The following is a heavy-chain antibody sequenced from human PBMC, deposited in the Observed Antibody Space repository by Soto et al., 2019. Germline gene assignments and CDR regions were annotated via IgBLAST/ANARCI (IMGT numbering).Heavy chain of an antibody. V-gene: IGHV3-23*01. Sequence: GGSPRLSCAASGFIFENFGMSWVRQAPGKGLEWISSISGSGFKKYYADSVKGRFTISRDNSKSTVYLELNNLSAEDTAVYHCAKNQGVELVPLATVDWFDPWGQGSVVTVS. D-gene: IGHD1-26*01. CDR2: ISGSGFKK. J-gene: IGHJ5*02. CDR3: AKNQGVELVPLATVDWFDP. CDR1: GFIFENFG.